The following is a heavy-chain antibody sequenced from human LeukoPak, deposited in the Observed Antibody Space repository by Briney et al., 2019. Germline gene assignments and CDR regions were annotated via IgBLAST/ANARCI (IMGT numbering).Heavy chain of an antibody. D-gene: IGHD2-21*02. V-gene: IGHV3-7*01. CDR1: GFACSSYR. J-gene: IGHJ4*02. CDR2: INQDASET. CDR3: ARHRVTHFDY. Sequence: GSMSLSCAAAGFACSSYRMSWVRQAPEKGLEWVAKINQDASETYYVDSVKGRFSISRDNAKNSLSLQMNSLRAEDTAVYYCARHRVTHFDYWGQGTLVTVSS.